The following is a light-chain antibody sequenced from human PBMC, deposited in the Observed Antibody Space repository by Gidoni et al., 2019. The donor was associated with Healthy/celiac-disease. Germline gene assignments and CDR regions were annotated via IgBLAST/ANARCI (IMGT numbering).Light chain of an antibody. Sequence: DIQMTQSPSSLSASVGDRVTITCQESQDISNYLNWYHQKPGKAPKLLIYDASNLETGVPSRFSGSGSGTDFTFTISSLQPEDIATYYCQQYDNLLFTFGPGTKVDIK. V-gene: IGKV1-33*01. CDR3: QQYDNLLFT. CDR1: QDISNY. J-gene: IGKJ3*01. CDR2: DAS.